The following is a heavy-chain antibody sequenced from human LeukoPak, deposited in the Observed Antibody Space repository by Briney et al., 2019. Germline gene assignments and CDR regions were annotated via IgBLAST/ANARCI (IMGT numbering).Heavy chain of an antibody. CDR1: GFTFNTY. J-gene: IGHJ4*02. CDR2: VSSSSSII. Sequence: GGSLRLSCAASGFTFNTYMNWVRQAPGKGLEWVSYVSSSSSIIYYADSVKGRFTISRDNAKNSLYLQMNGLRAEDTAVYFCARGGISRPYYFGSWGQGTLVTVSS. V-gene: IGHV3-48*01. CDR3: ARGGISRPYYFGS.